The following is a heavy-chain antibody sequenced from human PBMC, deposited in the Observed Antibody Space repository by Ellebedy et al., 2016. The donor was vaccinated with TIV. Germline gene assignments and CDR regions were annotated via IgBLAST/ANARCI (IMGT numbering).Heavy chain of an antibody. J-gene: IGHJ4*02. CDR1: GGTFSSYA. D-gene: IGHD3-10*01. Sequence: AASVKVSCKASGGTFSSYAISWARQAPGQGLEWMGGIIPIFGTANYAQKFQGRVTITADESTSTAYMELSSLRSEDTAVYYCARSGYRLLWFGESLYYFDYWGQGTLVTVSS. CDR3: ARSGYRLLWFGESLYYFDY. V-gene: IGHV1-69*13. CDR2: IIPIFGTA.